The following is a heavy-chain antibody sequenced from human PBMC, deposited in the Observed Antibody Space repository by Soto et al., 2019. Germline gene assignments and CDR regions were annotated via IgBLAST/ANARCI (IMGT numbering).Heavy chain of an antibody. D-gene: IGHD2-15*01. CDR1: GGTFSSYA. CDR2: IIPIFGTA. Sequence: SVKVSCKASGGTFSSYAISWVRQAPGQALEWMGGIIPIFGTANYAQKFQGRVTITADESTSTAYMELSSLRSEDTAVYYCARGGLGYCSGGSCYRFDPWGQGTLVTVSS. CDR3: ARGGLGYCSGGSCYRFDP. V-gene: IGHV1-69*13. J-gene: IGHJ5*02.